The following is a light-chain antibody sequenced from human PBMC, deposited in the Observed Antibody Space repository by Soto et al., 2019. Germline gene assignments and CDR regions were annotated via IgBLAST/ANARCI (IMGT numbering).Light chain of an antibody. Sequence: EIVMTQSPATLSVSPGERATLSSRASQRVSNNLAWYQQKPGRAPSLLIYGASTRATGIPARFSGSGSGTAFTLTISSLQSEDFAVYYCQQYNDWPPMYTFGQGTKLEI. CDR2: GAS. CDR3: QQYNDWPPMYT. CDR1: QRVSNN. V-gene: IGKV3-15*01. J-gene: IGKJ2*01.